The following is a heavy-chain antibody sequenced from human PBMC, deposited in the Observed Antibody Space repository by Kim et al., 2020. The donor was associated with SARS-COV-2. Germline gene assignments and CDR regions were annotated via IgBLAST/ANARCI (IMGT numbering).Heavy chain of an antibody. Sequence: SVKVSCKASGGTFSSYAISWVRQAPGQGLEWMGGIIPIFGTANYAQKFQGRVTITADESTSTAYMELSSLRSEDTAVYYCARDLHGSYFREDLFRDYYYGMDVWGQGTTVTVAS. CDR3: ARDLHGSYFREDLFRDYYYGMDV. CDR2: IIPIFGTA. J-gene: IGHJ6*02. V-gene: IGHV1-69*13. D-gene: IGHD1-26*01. CDR1: GGTFSSYA.